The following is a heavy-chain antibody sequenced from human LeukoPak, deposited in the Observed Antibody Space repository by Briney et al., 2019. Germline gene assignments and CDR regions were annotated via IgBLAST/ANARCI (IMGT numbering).Heavy chain of an antibody. J-gene: IGHJ3*02. CDR3: ARYEKAVLDAFDI. Sequence: PSETLSLTCTVSSGSISSSSYYWGWIRQPPGKGLEWIGSIYYSGSTYYNPSLKYRVTISGETSKNQFSLRLRSASAADTAVYYCARYEKAVLDAFDIWGQGTMVTVSS. CDR2: IYYSGST. CDR1: SGSISSSSYY. D-gene: IGHD3-16*01. V-gene: IGHV4-39*07.